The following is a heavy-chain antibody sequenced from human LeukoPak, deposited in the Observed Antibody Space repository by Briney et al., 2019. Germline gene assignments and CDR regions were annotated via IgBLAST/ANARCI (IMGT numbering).Heavy chain of an antibody. CDR3: AISGLYGSGSWTFDP. Sequence: GGSLRLSCAVSGFTFSSYSMNWVRQAPGKGLEWVSSISSSSSYIYYADSVKGRFTISRDNAKNSLYLQMNSLRAEDTAVYYCAISGLYGSGSWTFDPWGQGTLVTVSS. V-gene: IGHV3-21*01. CDR1: GFTFSSYS. CDR2: ISSSSSYI. D-gene: IGHD3-10*01. J-gene: IGHJ5*02.